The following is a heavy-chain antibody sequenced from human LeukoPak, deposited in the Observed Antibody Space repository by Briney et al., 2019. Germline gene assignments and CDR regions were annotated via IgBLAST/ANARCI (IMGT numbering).Heavy chain of an antibody. CDR3: ARHIYDSGGYRIDY. D-gene: IGHD3-22*01. J-gene: IGHJ4*02. Sequence: SETLSLTCTVSGGSISSYYWSWIRQPPGKGLEYIGYIYYSGNANSNPSLNSRVTISVDTSKNQFSLKLSSVTAADTAVYYCARHIYDSGGYRIDYWGQGTLVTVSS. CDR1: GGSISSYY. CDR2: IYYSGNA. V-gene: IGHV4-59*08.